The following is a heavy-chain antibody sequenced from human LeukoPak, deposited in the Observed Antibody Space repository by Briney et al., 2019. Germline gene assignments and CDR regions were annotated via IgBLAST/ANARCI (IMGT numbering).Heavy chain of an antibody. Sequence: PGGCLRLSCAGSGFTFGGYGMQWFRQTAGRGLEWVAVIAYNGSRTFYTDSVKGRFTISRDNSKNTMSVQMDDLRAEDTAVYYCTRYNNDHFDYWGQGTLVTVSS. J-gene: IGHJ4*02. CDR2: IAYNGSRT. V-gene: IGHV3-33*01. D-gene: IGHD1-14*01. CDR1: GFTFGGYG. CDR3: TRYNNDHFDY.